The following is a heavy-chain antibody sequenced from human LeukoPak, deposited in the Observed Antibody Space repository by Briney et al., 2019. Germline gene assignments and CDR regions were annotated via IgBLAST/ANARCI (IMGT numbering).Heavy chain of an antibody. D-gene: IGHD2-15*01. V-gene: IGHV3-21*01. Sequence: GGSLRLSCAASGFTFSSYAMSWVRQAPGKGLEWVSSITSSSSYIYYADSVKGRFTISRDNAKNSLYLQMNSLRAGDTAVYYCARSYCRGGSCYSGDAFDIWGQGTMVTVSS. CDR1: GFTFSSYA. J-gene: IGHJ3*02. CDR2: ITSSSSYI. CDR3: ARSYCRGGSCYSGDAFDI.